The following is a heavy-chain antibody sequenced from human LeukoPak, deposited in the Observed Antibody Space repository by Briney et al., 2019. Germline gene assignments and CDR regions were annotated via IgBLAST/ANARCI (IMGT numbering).Heavy chain of an antibody. D-gene: IGHD5-18*01. J-gene: IGHJ6*02. CDR1: GFTVSSNY. CDR3: ASSGYSYGSIYYYYGMDV. Sequence: DPGGSLRLSCAASGFTVSSNYMSWVRQAPGKGLEWVSVIYSGGSTYYADSVKGRFTISRDNSKNTLYLQMSSLRAEDTAVYYCASSGYSYGSIYYYYGMDVWGQGTTVTVSS. V-gene: IGHV3-66*01. CDR2: IYSGGST.